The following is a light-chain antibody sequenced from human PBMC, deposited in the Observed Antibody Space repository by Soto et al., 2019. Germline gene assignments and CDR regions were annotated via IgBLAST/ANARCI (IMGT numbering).Light chain of an antibody. Sequence: QSALTQPASVSGSPGQSITTSCTGTSGDVGGYNYVSWYQHHPGKAPKLLIYDVSNRPSGISNRFPGSKSNNTASLTISGPQPEDEADYYCSSYTTSNTRQIVFGTGTKVTVL. J-gene: IGLJ1*01. CDR3: SSYTTSNTRQIV. CDR1: SGDVGGYNY. V-gene: IGLV2-14*03. CDR2: DVS.